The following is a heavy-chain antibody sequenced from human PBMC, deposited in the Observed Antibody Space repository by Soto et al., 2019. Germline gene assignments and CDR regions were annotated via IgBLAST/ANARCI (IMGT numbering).Heavy chain of an antibody. CDR2: ISSSSSYI. CDR1: GFTFSSYS. D-gene: IGHD6-6*01. V-gene: IGHV3-21*01. CDR3: ARVYSSSYYGMDV. J-gene: IGHJ6*02. Sequence: LRLSCAASGFTFSSYSMNWVRQAPGKGLEWVSSISSSSSYIYYADSVKGRFTISRDNAKNSLYLQMNSLRAEDTAVYYCARVYSSSYYGMDVWGQGTTVTVSS.